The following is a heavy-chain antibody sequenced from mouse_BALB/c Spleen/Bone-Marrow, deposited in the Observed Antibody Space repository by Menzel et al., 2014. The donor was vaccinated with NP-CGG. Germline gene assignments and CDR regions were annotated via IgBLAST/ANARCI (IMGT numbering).Heavy chain of an antibody. V-gene: IGHV1-14*01. CDR1: GYTFTSYV. J-gene: IGHJ4*01. Sequence: EVQLVESGPELVKPGASVKMSCEASGYTFTSYVMHWVKQKPGQGLEWIGYINPYNDGTKYNEKFKGKATLTSDKSSSTAYMEVSSLTSEDSAVYYCARPYYGNYDAMDYWGQGTSVTVSS. CDR3: ARPYYGNYDAMDY. CDR2: INPYNDGT. D-gene: IGHD2-10*01.